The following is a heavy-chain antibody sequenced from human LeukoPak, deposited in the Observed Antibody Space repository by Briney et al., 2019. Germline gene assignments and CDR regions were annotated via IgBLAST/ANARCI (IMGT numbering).Heavy chain of an antibody. J-gene: IGHJ4*02. CDR2: MNPKSGNT. V-gene: IGHV1-8*01. CDR3: VRAPLLRGLVGYYFDS. D-gene: IGHD3-10*01. CDR1: GYSLSSHD. Sequence: GASVKVSCKASGYSLSSHDINWVRQATGQGLEWMGWMNPKSGNTDHAQKFQGRVTMSRNTSISVAYLELSSLRSEDTAVYFCVRAPLLRGLVGYYFDSWGQGTPVTVFS.